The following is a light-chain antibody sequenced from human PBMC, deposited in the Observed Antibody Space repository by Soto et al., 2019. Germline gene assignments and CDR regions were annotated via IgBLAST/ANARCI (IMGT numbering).Light chain of an antibody. Sequence: IEMTQSPATLSVSLGERATLSCRASQSISSKLAWYQRRPGQAPRLLIYDASTRSSSVQARFSGSGSGTEFTLTISSLQSEDFAVYYCQEYNNWPPWTFGQGTKVEIK. J-gene: IGKJ1*01. CDR3: QEYNNWPPWT. CDR2: DAS. V-gene: IGKV3-15*01. CDR1: QSISSK.